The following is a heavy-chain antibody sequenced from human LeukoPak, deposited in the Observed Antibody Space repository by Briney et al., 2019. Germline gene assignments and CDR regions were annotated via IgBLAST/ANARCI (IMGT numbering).Heavy chain of an antibody. J-gene: IGHJ4*02. V-gene: IGHV3-66*02. CDR1: GFTVSSNY. Sequence: PGGSLRLSCAASGFTVSSNYMSWVRQAPGKGLEWVSVIYSGGSTYYADSVKGRFTISRDNSKNTLYLQMNSLRAEDTAVYYCARDLFGGYDLGGRGSKVLDYWGQGTLVTVSS. D-gene: IGHD5-12*01. CDR3: ARDLFGGYDLGGRGSKVLDY. CDR2: IYSGGST.